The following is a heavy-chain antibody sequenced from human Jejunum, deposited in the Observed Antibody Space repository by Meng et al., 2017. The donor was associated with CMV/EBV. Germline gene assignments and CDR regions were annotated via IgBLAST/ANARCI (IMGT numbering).Heavy chain of an antibody. V-gene: IGHV3-9*01. D-gene: IGHD1-7*01. Sequence: FDVYKYAMHGVRQVPGKGLEWVSGISWNSGNAGYADSVKGRFTISRDNAKNSLYLEMNSLRPDDTALYYCAKAPSGGWNYFFYFDIWGQGTLVTVSS. J-gene: IGHJ4*02. CDR2: ISWNSGNA. CDR1: FDVYKYA. CDR3: AKAPSGGWNYFFYFDI.